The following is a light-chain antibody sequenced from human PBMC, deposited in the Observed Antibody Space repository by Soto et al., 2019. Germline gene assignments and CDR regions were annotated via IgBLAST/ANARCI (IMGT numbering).Light chain of an antibody. CDR3: QQSFTTPLT. CDR1: QNIHSY. V-gene: IGKV1-39*01. J-gene: IGKJ4*01. CDR2: GVS. Sequence: DIQMTQYPSSLSASVGDRVTITCRASQNIHSYLNWYKQTPGKPPELLIFGVSNLESGVPSRFSGSGSGTDFTLTISSLQREDFASYYCQQSFTTPLTFGGGTKVEIK.